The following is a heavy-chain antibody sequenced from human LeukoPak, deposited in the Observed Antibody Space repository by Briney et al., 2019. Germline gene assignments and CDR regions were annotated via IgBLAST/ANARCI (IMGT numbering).Heavy chain of an antibody. Sequence: ASVKVSCKASGYTFTSYGISWVRQAPEQGLEWMGWIRAYNGNTNYAQKLQGRVTMTTDTSTSTAYMELRSLRSDDTAVYYCARDPGYYDILTGYVYWGQGTLVAVSS. J-gene: IGHJ4*02. V-gene: IGHV1-18*01. CDR3: ARDPGYYDILTGYVY. D-gene: IGHD3-9*01. CDR2: IRAYNGNT. CDR1: GYTFTSYG.